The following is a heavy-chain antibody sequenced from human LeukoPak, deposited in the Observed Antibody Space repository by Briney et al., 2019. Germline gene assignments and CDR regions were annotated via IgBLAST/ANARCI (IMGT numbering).Heavy chain of an antibody. V-gene: IGHV3-30-3*01. CDR2: ISYAGSNN. J-gene: IGHJ6*02. Sequence: PGRSLRLSFAASGFTFSSYTMDWVRQAPGKGLEWVARISYAGSNNYYADSVKGRFTISSDNPKNTLYLQMNSLRAEDTAVYYCARGSSGWFGMDVWGQGTTVTVSS. CDR1: GFTFSSYT. CDR3: ARGSSGWFGMDV. D-gene: IGHD6-19*01.